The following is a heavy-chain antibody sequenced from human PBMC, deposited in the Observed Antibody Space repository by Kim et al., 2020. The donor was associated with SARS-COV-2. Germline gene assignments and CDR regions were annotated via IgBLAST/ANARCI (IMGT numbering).Heavy chain of an antibody. D-gene: IGHD1-26*01. Sequence: GGSLRLSCAASGFTFDNYAMHWVRQAPGKGLEWVSGISWNSGSIGYADSVKGRFTISRDNAKNSLYVQMNSLRAEDTALYYCAKSIVGGSFDYWGQGTLVTVSS. J-gene: IGHJ4*02. CDR2: ISWNSGSI. V-gene: IGHV3-9*01. CDR3: AKSIVGGSFDY. CDR1: GFTFDNYA.